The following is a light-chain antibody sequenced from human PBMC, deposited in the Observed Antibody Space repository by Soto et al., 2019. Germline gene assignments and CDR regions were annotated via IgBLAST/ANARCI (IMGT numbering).Light chain of an antibody. V-gene: IGLV2-8*01. CDR2: DVS. CDR3: SSYAGSNTVV. J-gene: IGLJ1*01. CDR1: SSDVGGYNY. Sequence: QSALTQPPSASGSPGQSVTISCTGTSSDVGGYNYVSWYQQHPGKAPKLMIYDVSNRPSGVSDRFSGSKSGNTASLTVSGLQAEDEADYYCSSYAGSNTVVFGTGTKLTVL.